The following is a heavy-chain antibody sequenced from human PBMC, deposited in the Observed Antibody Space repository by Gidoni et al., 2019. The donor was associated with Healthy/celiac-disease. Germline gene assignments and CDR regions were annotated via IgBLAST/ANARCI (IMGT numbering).Heavy chain of an antibody. Sequence: QVPLQQWGAGLLKPSETLSLTCAVYGCSFSGYYWSWIRQPPGKGLEWIGEINHSGSTNYNPSLKSRVTISVDTSKNQFSLKLSSVTAADTAVYYCARGRLRLRWKGGVYAFDIWGQGTMVTVSS. CDR3: ARGRLRLRWKGGVYAFDI. V-gene: IGHV4-34*01. CDR2: INHSGST. CDR1: GCSFSGYY. D-gene: IGHD4-17*01. J-gene: IGHJ3*02.